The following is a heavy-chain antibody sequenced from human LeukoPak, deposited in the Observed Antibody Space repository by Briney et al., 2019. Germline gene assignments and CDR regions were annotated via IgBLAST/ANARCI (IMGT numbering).Heavy chain of an antibody. CDR1: GFTFSSYG. CDR2: ISYDGSNK. J-gene: IGHJ6*03. CDR3: AKGGAIVWSNYYYYYMDV. V-gene: IGHV3-30*18. Sequence: GRSLRLSCAASGFTFSSYGMHWVRQAPGKGLEWVAVISYDGSNKYYADSVKGRFTISRDNSKNTLYLQMNSLRAEDTAVYYCAKGGAIVWSNYYYYYMDVWGKGTTVTVSS. D-gene: IGHD5/OR15-5a*01.